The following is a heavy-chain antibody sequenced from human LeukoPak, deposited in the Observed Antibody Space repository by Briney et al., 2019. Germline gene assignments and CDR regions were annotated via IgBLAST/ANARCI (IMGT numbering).Heavy chain of an antibody. CDR1: GYTFTSYG. J-gene: IGHJ3*02. V-gene: IGHV1-18*01. CDR2: ISAYNGNT. CDR3: ARDPPSPLWFGELFDAFDI. Sequence: GASVKVSCKASGYTFTSYGISWVRQAPGQGLEWMGWISAYNGNTNYAQKLQGRVTMTTDTSTSTAYMELRSLRSDDTAVYYCARDPPSPLWFGELFDAFDIWGQGTMVTVSS. D-gene: IGHD3-10*01.